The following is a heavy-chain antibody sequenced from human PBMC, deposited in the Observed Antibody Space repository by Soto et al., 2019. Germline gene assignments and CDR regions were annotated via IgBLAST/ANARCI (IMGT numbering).Heavy chain of an antibody. J-gene: IGHJ6*02. Sequence: VKVSCKASGYTFTSCEIHWVRQAPGQGPEWMGIINPSGGGASYAQKFRDRVTMTWDTSTTTVYMELSSLRSEDTAIYYCARRPYCSGGTCYGMDVWAQGTTVTVSS. CDR1: GYTFTSCE. D-gene: IGHD2-15*01. V-gene: IGHV1-46*01. CDR2: INPSGGGA. CDR3: ARRPYCSGGTCYGMDV.